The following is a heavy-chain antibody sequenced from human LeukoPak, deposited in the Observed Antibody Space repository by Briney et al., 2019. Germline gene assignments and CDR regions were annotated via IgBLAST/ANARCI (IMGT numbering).Heavy chain of an antibody. CDR1: GFTFNDYA. CDR3: AKDGSFSTGYYFDY. CDR2: ISGSGSSS. V-gene: IGHV3-23*01. Sequence: KTGGSLRLSCAASGFTFNDYAMSWLRQAPGKGLEWVSGISGSGSSSHYADSVKGRFTISRDNSKNTLHLQMNSLRPEDTAVYYCAKDGSFSTGYYFDYWGQGTLVTVSS. J-gene: IGHJ4*02. D-gene: IGHD2-2*03.